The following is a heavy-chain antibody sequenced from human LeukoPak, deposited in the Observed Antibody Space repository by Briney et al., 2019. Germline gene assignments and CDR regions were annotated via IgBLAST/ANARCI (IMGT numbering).Heavy chain of an antibody. CDR3: AKSVVNSGTYIPFDY. V-gene: IGHV3-23*01. D-gene: IGHD1-26*01. CDR1: GFTYSNYA. CDR2: ISGSGRST. J-gene: IGHJ4*02. Sequence: GGSLRLSCTASGFTYSNYAMNWVRQAPGKGLEWVSVISGSGRSTYYADSVKGRFTISRDKSKNTLYLQMNSLRAEDTAIYYCAKSVVNSGTYIPFDYWGQGALVTVSS.